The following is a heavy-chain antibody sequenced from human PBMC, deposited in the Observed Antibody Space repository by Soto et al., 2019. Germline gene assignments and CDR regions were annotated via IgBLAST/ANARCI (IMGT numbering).Heavy chain of an antibody. Sequence: QLQLQESGPGLVKPSETLSLTCTVSGGSISSSSYYWGWIRQPPGKGLEWIGSIYYSGSTYYNPSLKSRVTISVDTSKNQFSLKLSSVTAADTAVYYCARVRWTSPRIAVAGTPYYFDYWGQGTLVTVSS. CDR2: IYYSGST. CDR3: ARVRWTSPRIAVAGTPYYFDY. CDR1: GGSISSSSYY. J-gene: IGHJ4*02. V-gene: IGHV4-39*01. D-gene: IGHD6-19*01.